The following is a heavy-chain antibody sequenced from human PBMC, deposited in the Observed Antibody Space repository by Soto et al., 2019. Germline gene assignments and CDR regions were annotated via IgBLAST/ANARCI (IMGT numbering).Heavy chain of an antibody. CDR1: GGSFSGYY. Sequence: TLSLTCAVYGGSFSGYYWSWIRQPPGKGLEWIGEINHSGRTSYAQKFQGRVTMTRDTSTSTVYMELSSLRSEDTAVYYCATRDPGHYWGQGTLVTVSS. V-gene: IGHV4-34*10. CDR2: INHSGRT. J-gene: IGHJ4*02. CDR3: ATRDPGHY.